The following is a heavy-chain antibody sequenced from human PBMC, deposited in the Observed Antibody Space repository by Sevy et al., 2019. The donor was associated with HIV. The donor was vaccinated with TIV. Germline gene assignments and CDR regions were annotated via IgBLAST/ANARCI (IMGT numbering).Heavy chain of an antibody. D-gene: IGHD3-10*01. CDR1: GYTFTSYG. CDR2: ISAYNSNT. J-gene: IGHJ6*02. V-gene: IGHV1-18*01. Sequence: ASVKVSCKASGYTFTSYGISWVRQAPGQGLEWMGWISAYNSNTNYAQKLQGRVTMTTDTSTSTAYMELRSLRSDDTAVYYCARETLWFGQIYYYYYYGMDVWGQGTTVTVSS. CDR3: ARETLWFGQIYYYYYYGMDV.